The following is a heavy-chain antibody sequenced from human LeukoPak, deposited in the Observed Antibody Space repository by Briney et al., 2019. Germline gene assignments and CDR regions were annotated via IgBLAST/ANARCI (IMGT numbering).Heavy chain of an antibody. D-gene: IGHD3-3*01. CDR1: GFTFSSYS. CDR2: ISSSSSYI. J-gene: IGHJ5*02. Sequence: PGGSLRLSCAASGFTFSSYSMNWVRQALGKGLEWVSSISSSSSYIYYADSVKGRFTISRDNAKNSLYLQMNSLRAEDTAVYYCASDARTIFGVVITWGQGTLVTVSS. V-gene: IGHV3-21*01. CDR3: ASDARTIFGVVIT.